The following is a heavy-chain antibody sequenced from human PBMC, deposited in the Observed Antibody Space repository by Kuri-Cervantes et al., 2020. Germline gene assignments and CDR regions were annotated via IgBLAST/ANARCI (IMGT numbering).Heavy chain of an antibody. CDR1: GFTFSDYY. J-gene: IGHJ4*02. CDR3: ARDFSNIAVAGTFGELDY. D-gene: IGHD6-19*01. CDR2: ISSSGSTI. V-gene: IGHV3-11*04. Sequence: GGSLRLSCAASGFTFSDYYMSWIRQAPGKGLEWVSYISSSGSTIYYADSVKGRFTISRDNAKNSLYLQMNSLRAEDTAVYYCARDFSNIAVAGTFGELDYWGQGTLVTVSS.